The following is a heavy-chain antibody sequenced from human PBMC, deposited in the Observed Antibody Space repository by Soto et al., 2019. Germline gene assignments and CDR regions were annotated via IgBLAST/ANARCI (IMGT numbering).Heavy chain of an antibody. Sequence: EVQLVESGGGLVKPGGSLRLSCAVSGFSLTDVWMNWVRQAPGKGLEWVGRIKSKTAGGTTDYAAPVKGRFTILRDDSKNTLYLQMDSLITEDTAVYFCSPGYGQYFNSWGQGTLVTVSS. CDR1: GFSLTDVW. J-gene: IGHJ4*02. CDR3: SPGYGQYFNS. V-gene: IGHV3-15*07. CDR2: IKSKTAGGTT. D-gene: IGHD3-9*01.